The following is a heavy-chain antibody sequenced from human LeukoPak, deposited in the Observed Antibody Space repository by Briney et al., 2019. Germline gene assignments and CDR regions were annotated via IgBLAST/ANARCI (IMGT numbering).Heavy chain of an antibody. J-gene: IGHJ4*02. Sequence: ETLSLTCTVSGGSISSYYWSWIRQPPGKGLEWVSSIFPSGGEIHYADSVRGRFTISRDNSKSTLSLQMNSLRAEDTAIYYCATYRQVLLPFESWGQGTLVTVSS. CDR1: GGSISSYY. CDR2: IFPSGGEI. D-gene: IGHD2-8*02. V-gene: IGHV3-53*01. CDR3: ATYRQVLLPFES.